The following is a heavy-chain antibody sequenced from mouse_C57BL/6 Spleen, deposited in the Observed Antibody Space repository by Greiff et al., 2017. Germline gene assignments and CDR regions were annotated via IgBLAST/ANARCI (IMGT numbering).Heavy chain of an antibody. J-gene: IGHJ4*01. CDR2: IYPYDSNT. Sequence: QVQLQQSGPELVQPGASVQMSCKASGYTFTSYCMHWVNQRPGKGLEWMGVIYPYDSNTNYNQKFKGKATLTVDPSSSTAYMQLSSLTSEDSAVYYCGSRDSYYWLDYWGQGTSVTVSS. CDR1: GYTFTSYC. D-gene: IGHD2-12*01. V-gene: IGHV1-50*01. CDR3: GSRDSYYWLDY.